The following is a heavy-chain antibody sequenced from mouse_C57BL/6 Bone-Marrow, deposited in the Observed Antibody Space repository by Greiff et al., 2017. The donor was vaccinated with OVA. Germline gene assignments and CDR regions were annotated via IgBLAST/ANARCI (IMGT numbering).Heavy chain of an antibody. Sequence: VQLQQSGAELVRPGASVQLSCTASGFNIKDDYMHWVKPRPEQGLEWIGWIDPENGDTEYASKFQGKATITADTSSNTAYLQLSSLTSEDTAVYDCTTTTNWYFDVWGTGTTVTVSS. J-gene: IGHJ1*03. CDR1: GFNIKDDY. CDR2: IDPENGDT. D-gene: IGHD2-1*01. V-gene: IGHV14-4*01. CDR3: TTTTNWYFDV.